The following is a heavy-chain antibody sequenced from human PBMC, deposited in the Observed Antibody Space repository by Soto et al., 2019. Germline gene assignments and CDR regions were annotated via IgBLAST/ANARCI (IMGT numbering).Heavy chain of an antibody. CDR2: ISGSGGST. Sequence: EVQLLESGGGLVQPGGSLRLSCAASGFTFSSYAMSWVRQAPGKGLEWGSAISGSGGSTYYADSVKGRFTISRDNSKNTLYLQMNSLRAEDTAVYYCAKDSGSCSGGSCPDAFDIWGQGTMVTVSS. J-gene: IGHJ3*02. CDR1: GFTFSSYA. D-gene: IGHD2-15*01. CDR3: AKDSGSCSGGSCPDAFDI. V-gene: IGHV3-23*01.